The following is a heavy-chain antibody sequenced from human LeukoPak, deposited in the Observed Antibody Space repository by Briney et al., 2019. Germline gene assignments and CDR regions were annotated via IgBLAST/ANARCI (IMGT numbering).Heavy chain of an antibody. V-gene: IGHV3-11*04. CDR1: GFTFSDYY. CDR3: IRSMDTFDI. CDR2: IRADATSI. J-gene: IGHJ3*02. D-gene: IGHD2-8*01. Sequence: GGSLRLSCAASGFTFSDYYMSWIRQAPGKGLEWVPLIRADATSIYQADSMKGRLTISRDNSKNTLYLQMNSLRAKETSVYYCIRSMDTFDIWGQGTMVTVSS.